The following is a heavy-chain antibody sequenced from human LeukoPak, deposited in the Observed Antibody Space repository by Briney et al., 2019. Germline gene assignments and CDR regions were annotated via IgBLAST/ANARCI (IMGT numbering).Heavy chain of an antibody. J-gene: IGHJ3*02. CDR2: IXXXXXXX. Sequence: GGSLRLSCAASGFTFSSYWMXXXXXAXGXXXXXXANIXXXXXXXXYVDSVKGRFTISRDNXKNSLYLQMNSLRAEDTAVYYXXRGRHDFWSGYYGSTTNENDAFDIWGQGTMVTVSS. CDR3: XRGRHDFWSGYYGSTTNENDAFDI. CDR1: GFTFSSYW. D-gene: IGHD3-3*01. V-gene: IGHV3-7*01.